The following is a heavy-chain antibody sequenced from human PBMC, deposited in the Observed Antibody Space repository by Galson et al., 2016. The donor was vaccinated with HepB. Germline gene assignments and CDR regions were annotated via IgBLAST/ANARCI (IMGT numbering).Heavy chain of an antibody. CDR1: GFTFDTYC. D-gene: IGHD3-3*01. Sequence: SLRLSCAASGFTFDTYCLNWVRQAPGKGLEWVAAISTTGRYIYYADSVEGRFTISGDNAQNSVYLQMNSLRPKDTAIYYCARGGVSIPIFWVVPYCDSWGQGALGTVSS. CDR2: ISTTGRYI. V-gene: IGHV3-21*01. CDR3: ARGGVSIPIFWVVPYCDS. J-gene: IGHJ4*02.